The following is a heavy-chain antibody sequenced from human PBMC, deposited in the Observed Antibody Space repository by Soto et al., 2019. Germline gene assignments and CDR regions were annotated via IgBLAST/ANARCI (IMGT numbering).Heavy chain of an antibody. V-gene: IGHV1-46*01. Sequence: ASVTVSCKASGYTFTSYYMNWVRQAPGQGLEWMGIINPSGGSTSYAQKFQGRVTMTRDTSTSTVYMELSSLRSEDTAVYYCARDWTIFGVVTMNYYYYGMDVWGQGTTVTVSS. CDR2: INPSGGST. CDR3: ARDWTIFGVVTMNYYYYGMDV. J-gene: IGHJ6*02. CDR1: GYTFTSYY. D-gene: IGHD3-3*01.